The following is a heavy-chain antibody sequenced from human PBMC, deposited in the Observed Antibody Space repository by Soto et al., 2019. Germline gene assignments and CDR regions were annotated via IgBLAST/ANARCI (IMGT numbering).Heavy chain of an antibody. D-gene: IGHD6-13*01. CDR2: IIPILGIA. CDR3: AIPFKQQPQRYGMDV. V-gene: IGHV1-69*02. J-gene: IGHJ6*02. Sequence: SVKVSCKASAGTFSSYTISWVRQAPGQGLEWMGRIIPILGIANYAQKIQGRVTITADKSTSTAYMELSSLRSEDTAVYYCAIPFKQQPQRYGMDVWGQGTMVTVSS. CDR1: AGTFSSYT.